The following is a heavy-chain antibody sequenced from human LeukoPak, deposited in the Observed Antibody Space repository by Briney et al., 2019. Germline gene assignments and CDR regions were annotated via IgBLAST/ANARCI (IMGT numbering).Heavy chain of an antibody. CDR2: IRSKANSYAT. V-gene: IGHV3-73*01. Sequence: GGSLKLSRAASGFTFSGSAMHWVRQASGKGLEWVGRIRSKANSYATAYAASVKGRFTISRDDSKNTAYLQMNSLKTEDTAVYYCSSTSAEGFAYWGQGTLVTVSS. D-gene: IGHD1-26*01. CDR1: GFTFSGSA. J-gene: IGHJ4*02. CDR3: SSTSAEGFAY.